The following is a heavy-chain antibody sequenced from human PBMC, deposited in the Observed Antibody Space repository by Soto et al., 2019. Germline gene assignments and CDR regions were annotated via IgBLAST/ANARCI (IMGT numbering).Heavy chain of an antibody. J-gene: IGHJ3*02. CDR2: IKQDGSAK. V-gene: IGHV3-7*01. D-gene: IGHD3-22*01. Sequence: EVQLVESGGGLVQPGGSLRLSCAASGFSFSTYWMNWVRQAPGKGLEWVANIKQDGSAKYYVDSVKGRFTISSDIAKSSLDLQMDRRRAEETAVYFCARDHFDTWAGSDFLAIWGHGTMVIVSS. CDR1: GFSFSTYW. CDR3: ARDHFDTWAGSDFLAI.